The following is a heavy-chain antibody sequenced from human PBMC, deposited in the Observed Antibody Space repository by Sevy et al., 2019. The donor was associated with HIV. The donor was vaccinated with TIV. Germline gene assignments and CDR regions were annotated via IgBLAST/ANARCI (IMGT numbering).Heavy chain of an antibody. D-gene: IGHD2-2*01. Sequence: SETLSLTCAVSGGSISSGGYSWSWIRQPPGKGLEWIGYIYHSGSTYYNPSLKSRVTISVDRSKNQFSLKLSSVTAAETAVYYCARGIVVVPAAIWEYFDYWGQGTLVTVSS. CDR1: GGSISSGGYS. V-gene: IGHV4-30-2*01. CDR2: IYHSGST. J-gene: IGHJ4*02. CDR3: ARGIVVVPAAIWEYFDY.